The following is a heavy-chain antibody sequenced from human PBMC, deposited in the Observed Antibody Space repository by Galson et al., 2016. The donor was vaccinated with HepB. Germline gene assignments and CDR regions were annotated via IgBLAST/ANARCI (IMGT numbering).Heavy chain of an antibody. V-gene: IGHV3-9*01. Sequence: SLRLSCAASGFSFNDYAMHWVRQPPGKGLEWVSGISWNSDSTGYADSVKGRFTSSRDNAKNSLYLHMNSLRPEDTALYYCAKPEHLVRGALHIWGQGTMVAVCS. CDR3: AKPEHLVRGALHI. CDR1: GFSFNDYA. D-gene: IGHD2-2*01. J-gene: IGHJ3*02. CDR2: ISWNSDST.